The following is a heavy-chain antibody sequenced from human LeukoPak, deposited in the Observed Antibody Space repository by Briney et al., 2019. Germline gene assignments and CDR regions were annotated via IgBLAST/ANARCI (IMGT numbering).Heavy chain of an antibody. V-gene: IGHV4-34*01. J-gene: IGHJ4*02. CDR1: GGSFSGYY. CDR2: INHSGSI. Sequence: SETLSLTCAVYGGSFSGYYWSWIRQPPGKWLEWIGEINHSGSINYNPSLESRVTISVDTSKNQFSLKLSSVTAANTAVYYCARGQYYYDSSGYYGGYYFDYWGQGTLVTVSS. D-gene: IGHD3-22*01. CDR3: ARGQYYYDSSGYYGGYYFDY.